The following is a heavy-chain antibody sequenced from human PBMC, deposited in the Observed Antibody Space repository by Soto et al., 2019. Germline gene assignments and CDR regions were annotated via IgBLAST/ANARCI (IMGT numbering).Heavy chain of an antibody. CDR1: GYTFTSYA. CDR3: ARETYYDFWSGSSPYGMDV. J-gene: IGHJ6*02. CDR2: INAGNGNT. V-gene: IGHV1-3*01. D-gene: IGHD3-3*01. Sequence: GASVKVSCKASGYTFTSYAMRWARQAPGQRLEWMGWINAGNGNTKYSQKFQGRVTITRDTSASTAYMELSSLRSEDTAAYYCARETYYDFWSGSSPYGMDVWGQGTTVTVSS.